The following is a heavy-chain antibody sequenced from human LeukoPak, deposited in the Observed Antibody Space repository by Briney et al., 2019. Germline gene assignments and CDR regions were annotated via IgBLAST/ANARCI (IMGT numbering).Heavy chain of an antibody. CDR3: ARLRGVGTYYYFDF. D-gene: IGHD1-26*01. Sequence: KSGESLKISCEGSGYKFTYYWIGWVRQMPGKGLEWMGIIYPGDSDTRYSPSFQGQVTISVDKSINTAYLQWSSLEASDTAIYYCARLRGVGTYYYFDFWGQGALVTVSS. CDR2: IYPGDSDT. CDR1: GYKFTYYW. J-gene: IGHJ4*02. V-gene: IGHV5-51*01.